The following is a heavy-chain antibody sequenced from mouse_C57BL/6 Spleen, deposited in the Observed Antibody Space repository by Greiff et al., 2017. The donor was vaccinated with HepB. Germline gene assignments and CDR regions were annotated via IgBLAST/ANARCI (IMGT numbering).Heavy chain of an antibody. J-gene: IGHJ2*01. CDR3: ASYYYGSSYLDY. CDR2: IDPSDSYT. CDR1: GYTFTSYW. V-gene: IGHV1-50*01. Sequence: VQLQQPGAELVKPGASVKLSCKASGYTFTSYWMQWVKQRPGQGLEWIGEIDPSDSYTNYNQKFKGKATLTVDTSSSTAYMQLSSLTSEDSAVYYCASYYYGSSYLDYWGQGTTLTVSS. D-gene: IGHD1-1*01.